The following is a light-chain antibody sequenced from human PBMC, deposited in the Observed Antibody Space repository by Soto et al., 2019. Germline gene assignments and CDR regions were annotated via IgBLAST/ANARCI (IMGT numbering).Light chain of an antibody. CDR2: GTS. J-gene: IGKJ2*03. CDR1: QSVSSNY. Sequence: EIVLTQSPGTLSLSPGERVTLSCRASQSVSSNYLAWYQQKPRQAPRLLIHGTSSRATGIPDRFSGSGSGTDFTLTISRLEPEDFAVYYCQQYGNSPRYSFGQGTKLEIK. V-gene: IGKV3-20*01. CDR3: QQYGNSPRYS.